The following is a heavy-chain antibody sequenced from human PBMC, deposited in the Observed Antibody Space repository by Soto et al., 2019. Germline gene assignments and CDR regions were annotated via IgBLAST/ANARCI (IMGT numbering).Heavy chain of an antibody. D-gene: IGHD4-17*01. V-gene: IGHV3-66*01. J-gene: IGHJ4*02. CDR3: ASRINSYGAYAF. CDR2: IYTDGST. CDR1: GFTVSSNY. Sequence: EVQLVESGGGLVQPGGSLRLTCAASGFTVSSNYMSWVRQAPGKGLEWVSIIYTDGSTYYADSVKGRFTLSRDDSKNTLYLQINSLRVEDTAVYYCASRINSYGAYAFWGQGTLVTVSS.